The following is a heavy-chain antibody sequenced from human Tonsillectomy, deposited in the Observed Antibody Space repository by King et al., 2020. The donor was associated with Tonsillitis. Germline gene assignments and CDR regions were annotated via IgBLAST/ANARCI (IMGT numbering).Heavy chain of an antibody. D-gene: IGHD5-12*01. CDR3: TTVGAIVATTATFDY. J-gene: IGHJ4*02. Sequence: VQLVESGGGLVKPGGSLRLSCAASGFTFRNAWMSWVRQAPGKGLEWVGRIKSKIDGGTTDYAAPVKARFTISRDDSKNTLYLQMNSLKSEDTAVYYCTTVGAIVATTATFDYWGQGTLVTVSS. CDR2: IKSKIDGGTT. CDR1: GFTFRNAW. V-gene: IGHV3-15*01.